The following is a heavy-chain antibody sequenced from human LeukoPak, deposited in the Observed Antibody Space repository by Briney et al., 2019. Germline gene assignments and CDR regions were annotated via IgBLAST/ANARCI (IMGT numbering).Heavy chain of an antibody. Sequence: SETLSLTCAVYGGSFSGYYWSWIRQPPGKGLEWIGEINHSGSTNYNPSLKSRVTISVDTSKNQFSLKLSSVTAADTAVYYCASGYGRHRKAFDIWGQGTMVTVSS. J-gene: IGHJ3*02. CDR3: ASGYGRHRKAFDI. CDR1: GGSFSGYY. D-gene: IGHD1-14*01. V-gene: IGHV4-34*01. CDR2: INHSGST.